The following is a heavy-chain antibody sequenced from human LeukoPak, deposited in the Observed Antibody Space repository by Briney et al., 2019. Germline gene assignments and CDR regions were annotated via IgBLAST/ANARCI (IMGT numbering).Heavy chain of an antibody. Sequence: SETLSLTRTVSGGSISDYYWSWIRQPAGKGLEYIGRIYSSGSTHYNPSLKSRVTMSVDTSKNQFSLTVTSVTAADTAVYYCAREAHDYGDTGGGCDYWGQGTLVTVSS. CDR3: AREAHDYGDTGGGCDY. V-gene: IGHV4-4*07. CDR2: IYSSGST. J-gene: IGHJ4*02. CDR1: GGSISDYY. D-gene: IGHD4-17*01.